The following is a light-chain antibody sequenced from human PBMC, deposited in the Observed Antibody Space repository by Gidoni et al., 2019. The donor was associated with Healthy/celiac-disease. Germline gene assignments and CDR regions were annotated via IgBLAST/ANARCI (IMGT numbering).Light chain of an antibody. CDR1: KLGDKY. V-gene: IGLV3-1*01. J-gene: IGLJ2*01. CDR2: QDS. CDR3: QAWDSSNV. Sequence: SYELTPPPSVSVSPGQTASITCSGDKLGDKYACWYQQKPGQSPVLVIYQDSKRPSGIPERFSGSNSGNTATLTISGTQAMDEADYYCQAWDSSNVFGGGTKLTVL.